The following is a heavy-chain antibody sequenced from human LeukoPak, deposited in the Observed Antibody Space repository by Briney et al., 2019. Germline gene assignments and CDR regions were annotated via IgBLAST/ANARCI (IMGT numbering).Heavy chain of an antibody. CDR1: GFTFSTYS. J-gene: IGHJ4*02. CDR3: AREGSAADDFDY. D-gene: IGHD2-2*01. V-gene: IGHV3-48*04. Sequence: GGSLRLSCAASGFTFSTYSMNWVRQAPGKGLEWVSYISTSSGTMYYADSVKGRFTISRDNAQNSLYLQMNSLTVEDTAVYYCAREGSAADDFDYWGQGTLVTVSS. CDR2: ISTSSGTM.